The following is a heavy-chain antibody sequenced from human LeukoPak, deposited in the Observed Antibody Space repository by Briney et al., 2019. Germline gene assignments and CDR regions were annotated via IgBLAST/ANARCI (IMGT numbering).Heavy chain of an antibody. CDR1: GGSFSGYY. CDR2: INHSGST. CDR3: ARGTVTSPVDC. V-gene: IGHV4-34*01. Sequence: SETLSLTCAVYGGSFSGYYWSWIRQPPGKGLEWIGEINHSGSTNYNPSLKSRVTISVDTSKNQFSLKLSSVTAADTAVYYCARGTVTSPVDCWGQGTLVTVSS. D-gene: IGHD4-11*01. J-gene: IGHJ4*02.